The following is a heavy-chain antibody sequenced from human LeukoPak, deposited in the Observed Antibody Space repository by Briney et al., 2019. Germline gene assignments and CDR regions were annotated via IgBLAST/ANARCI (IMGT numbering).Heavy chain of an antibody. J-gene: IGHJ4*02. Sequence: ASVKVSCKAPGYTFTAYYMHWVRQAPGQGLEWMGWIHPNSGGTNYAQRFQGRVTMTRDTSISTAYMELSRLRSDDTAVYYCARDGDYGSGSYYRGFFDYWGQGTLVTVSS. CDR2: IHPNSGGT. CDR1: GYTFTAYY. V-gene: IGHV1-2*02. D-gene: IGHD3-10*01. CDR3: ARDGDYGSGSYYRGFFDY.